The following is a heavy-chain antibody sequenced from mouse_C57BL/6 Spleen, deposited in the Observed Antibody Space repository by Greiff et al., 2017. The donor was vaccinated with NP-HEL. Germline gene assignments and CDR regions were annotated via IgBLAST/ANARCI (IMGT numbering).Heavy chain of an antibody. V-gene: IGHV3-6*01. CDR2: ISYDGSN. CDR3: ASYGSSLYFDY. CDR1: GYSITSGYY. Sequence: EVQLQESGPGLVKPSQSLSLTCSVTGYSITSGYYWNWIRQFPGNKLEWMGYISYDGSNNYNPSLKNRISITRDTSKNQFFLKLNSVTTEDTATYYCASYGSSLYFDYWGQGTTLTVSS. J-gene: IGHJ2*01. D-gene: IGHD1-1*01.